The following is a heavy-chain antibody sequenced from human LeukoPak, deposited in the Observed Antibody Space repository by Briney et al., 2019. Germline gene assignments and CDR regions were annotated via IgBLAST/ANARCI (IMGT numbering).Heavy chain of an antibody. CDR1: GFTFSSYN. D-gene: IGHD1-26*01. CDR3: ATDPYSGGYWNYYYYYMDV. Sequence: GSLRLSCAASGFTFSSYNMNWVRQAPGKGLEWVSSITSSSSYIYYADSVKGRFTISRDNAKNSLFLQMNSLTAEDTAVYYCATDPYSGGYWNYYYYYMDVWGKGTTVTISS. V-gene: IGHV3-21*01. J-gene: IGHJ6*03. CDR2: ITSSSSYI.